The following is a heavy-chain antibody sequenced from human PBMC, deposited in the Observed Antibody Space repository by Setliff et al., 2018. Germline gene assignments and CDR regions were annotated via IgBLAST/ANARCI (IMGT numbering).Heavy chain of an antibody. V-gene: IGHV2-70*12. CDR2: IDWDDDK. Sequence: SGPTLVNPTQTLTLTCTFSGFSLSSTGVGVSWIRQPPGKALEWLARIDWDDDKYYSTSLKTRLTISKDTSKNQVVLNMTNMDPVDTATYYCAHDGRWSTVPLEYWGQGSLVTVSS. CDR1: GFSLSSTGVG. J-gene: IGHJ4*02. D-gene: IGHD1-26*01. CDR3: AHDGRWSTVPLEY.